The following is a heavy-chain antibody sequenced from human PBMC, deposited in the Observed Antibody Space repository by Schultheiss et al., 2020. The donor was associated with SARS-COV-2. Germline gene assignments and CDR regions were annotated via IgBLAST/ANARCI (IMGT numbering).Heavy chain of an antibody. CDR1: GFTVSSNY. CDR2: IYSGGST. J-gene: IGHJ5*02. D-gene: IGHD3-16*01. Sequence: GGSLRLSCAASGFTVSSNYMSWVRQAPGKGLEWVSVIYSGGSTYYADSVKGRFTISRDNSKNTLYLQMNSLRAEDTAVYYCAKDSYANYDYVWGSTPWGQGTLVTVS. CDR3: AKDSYANYDYVWGSTP. V-gene: IGHV3-53*01.